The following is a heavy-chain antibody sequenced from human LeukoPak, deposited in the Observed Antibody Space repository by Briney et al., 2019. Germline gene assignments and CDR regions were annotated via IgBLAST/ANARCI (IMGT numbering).Heavy chain of an antibody. D-gene: IGHD3-10*01. CDR3: ARAYYGSGSFDY. CDR1: GYTFTGYY. J-gene: IGHJ4*02. Sequence: ASVKVSCKASGYTFTGYYMHWVRQAPGQGLGWMGWINPNSGGTNYAQKFQGRVTMTRDTSISTAYMELSRLRSDDTAVYYCARAYYGSGSFDYWGQGTLVTVPS. CDR2: INPNSGGT. V-gene: IGHV1-2*02.